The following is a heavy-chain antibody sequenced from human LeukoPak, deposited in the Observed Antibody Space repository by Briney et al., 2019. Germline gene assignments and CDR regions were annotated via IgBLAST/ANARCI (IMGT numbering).Heavy chain of an antibody. J-gene: IGHJ3*02. V-gene: IGHV3-23*01. CDR1: GFTFTSYA. Sequence: GGSLRLSCAASGFTFTSYAMSWVRQAPGKGLEWVSDISGSGDRTDYADSVKGRFTISRDNSKNTVYLQMNSLRVEDTAVYYCAMALAYCGGDCFDAFDIWGQGTMVTVSS. CDR2: ISGSGDRT. CDR3: AMALAYCGGDCFDAFDI. D-gene: IGHD2-21*01.